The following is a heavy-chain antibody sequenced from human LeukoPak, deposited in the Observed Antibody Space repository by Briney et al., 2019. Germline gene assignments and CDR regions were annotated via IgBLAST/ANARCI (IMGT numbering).Heavy chain of an antibody. Sequence: GGSLRLACAASGFTFSNYAMSWVRQAPGKGLQWVSFISGNGGTTCYADSVKGRFTISRDNSKNTLFLQMNSLRAEDTAVYYCAKDRATAPRAFDIWGQGTMVTVSS. D-gene: IGHD5-12*01. CDR1: GFTFSNYA. CDR3: AKDRATAPRAFDI. CDR2: ISGNGGTT. J-gene: IGHJ3*02. V-gene: IGHV3-23*01.